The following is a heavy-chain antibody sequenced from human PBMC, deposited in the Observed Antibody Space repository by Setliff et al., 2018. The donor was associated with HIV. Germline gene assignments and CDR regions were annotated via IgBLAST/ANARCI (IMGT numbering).Heavy chain of an antibody. J-gene: IGHJ6*03. CDR3: ARVVDPDHSDYYFGYIDV. Sequence: PGGSLRLSCAASGLTVSDNYMTWVRQAPGEGPECVSSPYNRFSTNYADSVKGRFSISRANSRNMLFLQMGDLQPEDTAVYYCARVVDPDHSDYYFGYIDVWGKG. CDR2: PYNRFST. V-gene: IGHV3-66*02. CDR1: GLTVSDNY. D-gene: IGHD4-4*01.